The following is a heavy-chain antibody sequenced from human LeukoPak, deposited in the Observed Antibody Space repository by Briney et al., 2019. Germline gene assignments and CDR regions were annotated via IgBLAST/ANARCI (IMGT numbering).Heavy chain of an antibody. D-gene: IGHD6-19*01. CDR1: GFTFSNFW. V-gene: IGHV3-7*01. Sequence: AGGSLRLSRAASGFTFSNFWMSWVRQAPGKGLEWVANIKQDGSEKYYVDSVKGRFTISRDNAKNSLYLQMNSLRAEDTAVYYCARGDSSGWYVGYWGQGTLVTVSS. CDR2: IKQDGSEK. J-gene: IGHJ4*02. CDR3: ARGDSSGWYVGY.